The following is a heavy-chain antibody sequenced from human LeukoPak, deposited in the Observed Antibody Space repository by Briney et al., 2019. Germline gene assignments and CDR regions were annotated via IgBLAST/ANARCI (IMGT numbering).Heavy chain of an antibody. CDR3: ARLLDCSGGSCYSAGSY. CDR1: GGSISSSSHH. Sequence: KPSATLSLTCAVAGGSISSSSHHWGWIRDPPVKGLAWTWSIYYSGSTYYNPSLKSRVTISVDTSKNQFSLKLSSVTAADTAVYYWARLLDCSGGSCYSAGSYWGQGTLVTVSS. J-gene: IGHJ4*02. CDR2: IYYSGST. D-gene: IGHD2-15*01. V-gene: IGHV4-39*01.